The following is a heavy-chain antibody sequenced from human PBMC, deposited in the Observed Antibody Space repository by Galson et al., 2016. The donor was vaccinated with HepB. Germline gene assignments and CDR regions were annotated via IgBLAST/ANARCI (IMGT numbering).Heavy chain of an antibody. D-gene: IGHD6-13*01. J-gene: IGHJ1*01. V-gene: IGHV1-18*01. Sequence: SVKVSCKASGYTFTDYGISWVRQAPGQGLEWMAWISGDTAYTQYAQKFQDRVTMTTETSTNTAYMELRSLNSDDTAVYFCARGLVTAAGQDFQHWGQGTLVTVS. CDR2: ISGDTAYT. CDR3: ARGLVTAAGQDFQH. CDR1: GYTFTDYG.